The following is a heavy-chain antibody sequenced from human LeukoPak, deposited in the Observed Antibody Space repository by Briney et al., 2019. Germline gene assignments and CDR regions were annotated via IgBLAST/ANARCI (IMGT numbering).Heavy chain of an antibody. CDR3: ARDHAAGWELPLNWFDP. D-gene: IGHD4-23*01. Sequence: GASVKVSCKASGYTFTSYYMHWVRQAPGQGPEWMGVISPSGGSTTYAQKFQGRVTLTRDMSTSTDYLELRSLRSDDTAVYYCARDHAAGWELPLNWFDPWGQGTLVTVSS. V-gene: IGHV1-46*01. J-gene: IGHJ5*02. CDR1: GYTFTSYY. CDR2: ISPSGGST.